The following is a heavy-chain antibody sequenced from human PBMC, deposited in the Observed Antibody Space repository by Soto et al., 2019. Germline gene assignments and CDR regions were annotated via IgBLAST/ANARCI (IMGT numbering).Heavy chain of an antibody. D-gene: IGHD3-10*01. CDR2: IYYSGST. V-gene: IGHV4-59*01. CDR3: ARSITMVRGVIGY. J-gene: IGHJ4*02. CDR1: GGSISSYY. Sequence: SETLSLTCTVSGGSISSYYWSWIRQPPGKGLEWIGYIYYSGSTNYNPSLKSRVTISVDTSKNQFSLKLSSVTAADTAVYYCARSITMVRGVIGYWGQGTLVTVS.